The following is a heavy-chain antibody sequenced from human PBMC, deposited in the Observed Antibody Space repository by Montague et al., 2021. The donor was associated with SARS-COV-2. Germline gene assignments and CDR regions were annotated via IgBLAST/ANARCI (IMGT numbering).Heavy chain of an antibody. Sequence: SETLSLTCAVSRECASRRTRDWIGQSHVKTPDTIAYRYPNGATKNNPSLQSRVTISIDTSENQFSLRLNSVTAADTAVYFCARGWAFYPWGQGRLVTVSS. J-gene: IGHJ3*01. V-gene: IGHV4-4*08. CDR2: RYPNGAT. CDR1: RECASRRT. D-gene: IGHD6-13*01. CDR3: ARGWAFYP.